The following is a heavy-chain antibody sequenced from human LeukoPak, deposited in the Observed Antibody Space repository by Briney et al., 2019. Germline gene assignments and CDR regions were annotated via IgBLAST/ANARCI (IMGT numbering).Heavy chain of an antibody. CDR2: IKYNSRYT. V-gene: IGHV3-21*01. Sequence: PGGSLRLSCAASGFSFSDYNMNWVRQAPGKGLEWVSSIKYNSRYTYYADSVKGRFTISRDNAKNSLYLQMNSLRAEDTAVYYCAREPLIYDILTGYYLGYYFDYWGQGTLVTVSS. J-gene: IGHJ4*02. D-gene: IGHD3-9*01. CDR3: AREPLIYDILTGYYLGYYFDY. CDR1: GFSFSDYN.